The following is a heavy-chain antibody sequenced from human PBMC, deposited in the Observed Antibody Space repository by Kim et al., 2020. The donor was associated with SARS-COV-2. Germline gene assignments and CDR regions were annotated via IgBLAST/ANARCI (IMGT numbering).Heavy chain of an antibody. Sequence: RFTISRDNSKNPLYLQMNSLRAEDTAVYYCAKDRSSGGGYDYLAIDYFDYWGQGTLVTVSS. D-gene: IGHD5-12*01. V-gene: IGHV3-23*01. CDR3: AKDRSSGGGYDYLAIDYFDY. J-gene: IGHJ4*02.